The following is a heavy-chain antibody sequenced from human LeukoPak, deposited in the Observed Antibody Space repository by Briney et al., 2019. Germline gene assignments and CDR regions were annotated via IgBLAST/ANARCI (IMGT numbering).Heavy chain of an antibody. CDR3: ALPAPYYYYGLDV. D-gene: IGHD1-14*01. V-gene: IGHV3-7*03. Sequence: PGGSLRLSCAASGFTFSSYWMSWVRQAPGKGLQWVANIREDGSERYYVDSVKGRFTISRDNAKNSLYPQMNSLRAEDTALYYCALPAPYYYYGLDVWGKGTTVTVSS. CDR2: IREDGSER. J-gene: IGHJ6*04. CDR1: GFTFSSYW.